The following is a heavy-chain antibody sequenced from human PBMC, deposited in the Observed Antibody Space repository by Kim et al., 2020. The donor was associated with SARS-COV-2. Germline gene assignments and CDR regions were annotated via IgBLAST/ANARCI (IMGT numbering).Heavy chain of an antibody. CDR1: GDSVSSNSAA. Sequence: SQTLSLTCAISGDSVSSNSAAWNWLRESPSRGLEWLGRTYYRSKWYNEYAVSVKSRVSINSDTSKNQFSLQLNSVTPEDTGVYYCARGGRGYCSSTTCYFDYWGQGTPVTVSS. D-gene: IGHD2-2*01. CDR2: TYYRSKWYN. J-gene: IGHJ4*02. CDR3: ARGGRGYCSSTTCYFDY. V-gene: IGHV6-1*01.